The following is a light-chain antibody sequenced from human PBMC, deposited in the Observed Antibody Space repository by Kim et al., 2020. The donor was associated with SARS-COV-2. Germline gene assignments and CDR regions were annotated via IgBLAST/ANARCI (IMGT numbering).Light chain of an antibody. CDR1: QIIGGNY. CDR3: QQYGRSPPYS. Sequence: CPGEGATRSSGASQIIGGNYLAWYQNKPGQAPRLLINAASTRATGIPDRFSGSGSETDFTLSISRLEPEVSAVYYCQQYGRSPPYSFGEGTKLEI. CDR2: AAS. J-gene: IGKJ2*01. V-gene: IGKV3-20*01.